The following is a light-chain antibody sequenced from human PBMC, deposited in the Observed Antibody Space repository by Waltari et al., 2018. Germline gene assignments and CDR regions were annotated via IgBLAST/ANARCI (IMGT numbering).Light chain of an antibody. V-gene: IGLV3-21*02. J-gene: IGLJ2*01. CDR1: NIGSKT. CDR3: QVWDSISDRVL. Sequence: SYVLPQSPSVSVAPGQTAVITCGGNNIGSKTVCWFQQKPGQAPVLVVYDDSDRPSGFPGRCSGSISGNTATLTVSRVEAGDEADYYCQVWDSISDRVLFGGGTKLTVL. CDR2: DDS.